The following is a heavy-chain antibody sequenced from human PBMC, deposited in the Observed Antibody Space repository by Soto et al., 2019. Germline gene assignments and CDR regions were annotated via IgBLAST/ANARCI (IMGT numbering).Heavy chain of an antibody. CDR3: ATIATYSGSYFFDD. CDR1: GFTFSSYW. CDR2: INQDGSEK. V-gene: IGHV3-7*03. Sequence: EVQLVESGGGLVQPGGSLRLSCAASGFTFSSYWMSWVRQAPGKGLEWVANINQDGSEKFYVDSVKGRFTISRDNAKDFLYLQMNSLRADDTAVYYCATIATYSGSYFFDDWGQGTLVTVSS. J-gene: IGHJ4*02. D-gene: IGHD1-26*01.